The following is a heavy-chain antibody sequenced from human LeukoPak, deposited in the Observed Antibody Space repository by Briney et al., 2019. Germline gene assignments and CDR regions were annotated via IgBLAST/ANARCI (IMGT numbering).Heavy chain of an antibody. J-gene: IGHJ5*02. V-gene: IGHV4-34*01. CDR3: SKGGPHTVTTFRWFDP. CDR2: INHSGTT. Sequence: PSETLSLTCAVYGGSFIGYYWSWIRHPPGRGMEWLGEINHSGTTNYNPSLKSPVTISEDTSKNQFSLKLSSVTAADTAVYYCSKGGPHTVTTFRWFDPWGQGTLVTVSS. D-gene: IGHD4-17*01. CDR1: GGSFIGYY.